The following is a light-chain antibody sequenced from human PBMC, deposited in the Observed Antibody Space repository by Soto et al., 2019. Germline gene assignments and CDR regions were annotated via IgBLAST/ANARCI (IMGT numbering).Light chain of an antibody. V-gene: IGLV2-11*01. CDR3: CSYAGSYTWV. J-gene: IGLJ3*02. CDR2: DVS. Sequence: QSALTQPRSVSGSPGQSVTISCTGTSSDVGAYNYVSWYQQHPGKPPKLMIWDVSKRPSGVPDRFSGSKSGNAASLTISGLQAEDEADYYCCSYAGSYTWVFGGGTKVTVL. CDR1: SSDVGAYNY.